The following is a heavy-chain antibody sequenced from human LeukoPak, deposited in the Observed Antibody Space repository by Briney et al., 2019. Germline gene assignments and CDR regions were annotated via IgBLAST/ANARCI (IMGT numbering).Heavy chain of an antibody. CDR2: INPNSGGK. Sequence: ASVKVSCKASGYTFTDYYMHWVRQAPGQGLEWMGRINPNSGGKNYAQKFQGRVTMTRDTSISTASMELSRLRSDDAAVYYCARDRRYNWNDGGRYFDYWGQGTLVTVSS. CDR1: GYTFTDYY. J-gene: IGHJ4*02. D-gene: IGHD1-1*01. V-gene: IGHV1-2*06. CDR3: ARDRRYNWNDGGRYFDY.